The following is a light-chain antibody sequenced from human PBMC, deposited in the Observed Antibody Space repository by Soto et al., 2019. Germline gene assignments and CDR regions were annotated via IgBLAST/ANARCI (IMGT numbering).Light chain of an antibody. CDR3: CSYAGSSAYV. CDR2: DVS. Sequence: QSALAQPASLSGSPGQSITISCTGTSSDVGGYNSVSWYQQHPGKAPKLMIYDVSKRPSGVPDRFSGSKSGNTASLTISGLQAEDEADYYCCSYAGSSAYVFGTGTKVTVL. J-gene: IGLJ1*01. V-gene: IGLV2-11*01. CDR1: SSDVGGYNS.